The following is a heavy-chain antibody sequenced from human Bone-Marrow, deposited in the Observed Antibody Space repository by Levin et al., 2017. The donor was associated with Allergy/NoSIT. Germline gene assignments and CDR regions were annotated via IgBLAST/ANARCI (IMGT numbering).Heavy chain of an antibody. J-gene: IGHJ4*02. D-gene: IGHD3-22*01. CDR1: GFIFRNYA. CDR3: AGYDTSAYHSPFAY. Sequence: SCAASGFIFRNYAMNWVRQAPGKGLEWVSQISGSGGNTHYADSVKGRFTFSRDNSKNTLYLQMNSLRVEDTAVYYCAGYDTSAYHSPFAYWGQGTLVTVSS. V-gene: IGHV3-23*01. CDR2: ISGSGGNT.